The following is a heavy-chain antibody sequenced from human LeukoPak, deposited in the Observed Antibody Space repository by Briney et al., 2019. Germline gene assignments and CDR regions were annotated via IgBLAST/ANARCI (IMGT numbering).Heavy chain of an antibody. Sequence: GASVKVSCKASGGTFSSYAISWVRQAPGQGLEWMGGIIPIFGTANYAQKFQGRVTITTDESTSTAYMELSSLRSEDTAVYYCASSPYDFWSGYYYYYYMDVWGKGTTVTVSS. J-gene: IGHJ6*03. CDR1: GGTFSSYA. CDR2: IIPIFGTA. V-gene: IGHV1-69*05. D-gene: IGHD3-3*01. CDR3: ASSPYDFWSGYYYYYYMDV.